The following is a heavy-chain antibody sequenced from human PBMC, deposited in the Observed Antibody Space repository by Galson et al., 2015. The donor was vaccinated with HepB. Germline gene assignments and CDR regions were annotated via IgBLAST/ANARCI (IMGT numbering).Heavy chain of an antibody. CDR3: ANLVGYGGNRDY. V-gene: IGHV3-23*01. CDR2: ISGSGGST. J-gene: IGHJ4*02. D-gene: IGHD4-23*01. CDR1: GFTFSSYA. Sequence: SLRLSCAASGFTFSSYAMSWVRQAPGKGLEWVSAISGSGGSTYYADSVKGRFTISRDNSKNTLYLQMNSLRAEDTAVYYCANLVGYGGNRDYWGQGTLVTVSS.